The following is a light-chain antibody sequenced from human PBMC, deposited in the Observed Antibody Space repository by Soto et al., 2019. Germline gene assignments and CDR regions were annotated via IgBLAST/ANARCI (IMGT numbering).Light chain of an antibody. J-gene: IGKJ5*01. CDR1: QGISSW. Sequence: DVQMTQSPSSVSAAVGDRITITCRASQGISSWLAWYQQKPGKAPKLLIYAASSLQSGVPSRFSGSGSGTDFTLTISCLQSEDFATYYCQQYYSYPPITFGQGTRLEIK. CDR2: AAS. V-gene: IGKV1-12*01. CDR3: QQYYSYPPIT.